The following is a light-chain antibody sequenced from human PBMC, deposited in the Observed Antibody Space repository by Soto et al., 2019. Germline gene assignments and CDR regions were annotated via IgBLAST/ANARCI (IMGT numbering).Light chain of an antibody. CDR1: SGPVFTSSY. J-gene: IGLJ3*02. V-gene: IGLV8-61*01. CDR3: LLYLGGGIWV. Sequence: QTVVTQEPSFSVSPGGTVTLTSGLSSGPVFTSSYPNWYQQTPGQAPRTLIFNTNTRSSGVPDRFSGSILGDKAALTITGAQADDDSYYYCLLYLGGGIWVFGGGTKLTVL. CDR2: NTN.